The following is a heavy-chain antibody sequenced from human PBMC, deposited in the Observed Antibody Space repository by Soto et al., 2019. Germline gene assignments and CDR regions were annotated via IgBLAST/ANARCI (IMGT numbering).Heavy chain of an antibody. CDR2: ITNNGST. CDR3: ARGNWFDS. J-gene: IGHJ5*01. V-gene: IGHV4-39*07. Sequence: SETLSLTCTVSGGSISSSSYYWSWIRQPPGKGLEWIGEITNNGSTSYNPSLKSRVTISVDTSKNQFSLKLRSVTAADTAVYYCARGNWFDSWGQGTLVTVSS. CDR1: GGSISSSSYY.